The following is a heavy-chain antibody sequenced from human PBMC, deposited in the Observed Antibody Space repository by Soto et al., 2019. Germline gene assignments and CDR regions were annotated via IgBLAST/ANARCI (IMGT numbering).Heavy chain of an antibody. CDR2: ISWNGYSI. D-gene: IGHD3-3*01. J-gene: IGHJ6*02. V-gene: IGHV3-9*01. CDR3: ARSWSGSTSGRVDV. CDR1: GFNFDDHV. Sequence: EVQLVESGGALVQPGRSLRLSCVASGFNFDDHVMHWVRQVPGKGLEWVVHISWNGYSIGYGGSVRGRFIISRDNAKNTLYLQMNSLRPEDTALYYCARSWSGSTSGRVDVWGQGTTVTVSS.